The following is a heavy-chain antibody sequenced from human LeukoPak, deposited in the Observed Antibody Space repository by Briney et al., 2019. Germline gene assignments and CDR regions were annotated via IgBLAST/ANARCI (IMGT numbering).Heavy chain of an antibody. J-gene: IGHJ4*02. CDR3: AKDRTGVGATTADY. D-gene: IGHD1-26*01. CDR1: GFTFSSYG. CDR2: ISWDGGST. Sequence: GGSLRLSCAASGFTFSSYGMHWVRQAPGKGLEWVSLISWDGGSTYYADSVKGRFTISRDNSKNSLYLQMNSLRAEDTALYYCAKDRTGVGATTADYWGQGTLVTVSS. V-gene: IGHV3-43D*03.